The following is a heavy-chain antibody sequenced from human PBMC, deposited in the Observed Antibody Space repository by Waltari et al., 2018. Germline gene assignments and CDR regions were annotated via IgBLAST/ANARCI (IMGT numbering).Heavy chain of an antibody. J-gene: IGHJ3*02. Sequence: QVQLQESGPGLVTPSQTLSLTCTVSGGSISSGRYYWIWIRQPAGKGLEWIGYIYTSGSTNYNPSLKSRVTISVDTSKNQFSLKLSSVTAADTAVYYCARGAVDYGDSNDAFDIWGQGTMVTVSS. D-gene: IGHD4-17*01. CDR3: ARGAVDYGDSNDAFDI. CDR1: GGSISSGRYY. CDR2: IYTSGST. V-gene: IGHV4-61*09.